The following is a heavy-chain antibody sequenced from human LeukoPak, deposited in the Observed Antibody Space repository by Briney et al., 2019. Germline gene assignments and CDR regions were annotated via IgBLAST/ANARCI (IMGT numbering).Heavy chain of an antibody. J-gene: IGHJ4*02. CDR2: LSSSSSYI. CDR3: ARDPALVAATPYYFDY. D-gene: IGHD2-15*01. CDR1: GFTFSSYN. Sequence: GGALRISCAASGFTFSSYNMNWVRPAPGKGLEWGSSLSSSSSYIYYADSVKGRFTISRDNAKNSLYLQMNSLRAEDTAVYYCARDPALVAATPYYFDYWGQGTLVTVSS. V-gene: IGHV3-21*01.